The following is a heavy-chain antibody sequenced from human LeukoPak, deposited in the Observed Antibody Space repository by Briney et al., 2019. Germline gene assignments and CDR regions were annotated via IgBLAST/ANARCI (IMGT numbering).Heavy chain of an antibody. Sequence: GGSLRLSCAASGFTFSNYWMHWVRQAPGKGLEWVANIKQDGSEKYYVDSVKGRFTISRDNVKNSLYLQMNSLRAEDTAVYYCARHDHYSGGSCVYWGQGTLVTVSS. CDR3: ARHDHYSGGSCVY. CDR1: GFTFSNYW. J-gene: IGHJ4*02. D-gene: IGHD2-15*01. V-gene: IGHV3-7*01. CDR2: IKQDGSEK.